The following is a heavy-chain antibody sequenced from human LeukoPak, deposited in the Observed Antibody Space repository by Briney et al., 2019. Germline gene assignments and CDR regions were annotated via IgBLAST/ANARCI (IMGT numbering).Heavy chain of an antibody. CDR2: ISYDGSNT. V-gene: IGHV3-30*18. CDR1: GFIFSKYG. D-gene: IGHD2-2*01. Sequence: GGSLRLSCVASGFIFSKYGMHWVRQAPSKGLEWVATISYDGSNTYYADSVKGRFTISRDNSKNTLYLQMNSLRPEDTAMYFCAKDRPDIVVVPVAVRSLPLNGMDVWGQGTSVTVSS. J-gene: IGHJ6*02. CDR3: AKDRPDIVVVPVAVRSLPLNGMDV.